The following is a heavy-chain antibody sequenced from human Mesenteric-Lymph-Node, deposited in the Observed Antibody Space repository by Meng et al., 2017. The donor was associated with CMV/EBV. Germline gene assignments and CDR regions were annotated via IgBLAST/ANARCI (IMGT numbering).Heavy chain of an antibody. CDR1: GFTFSDYY. CDR3: ARDYSGSYFFFDY. D-gene: IGHD1-26*01. CDR2: ISSSGISSSGSTI. V-gene: IGHV3-11*04. J-gene: IGHJ4*02. Sequence: GGSLRLSCAASGFTFSDYYMNWIRQAPGKGLEWVSYISSSGISSSGSTIYYADSVMGRFTISRDNAKNSVYLQMNSLRAEDTAVYYCARDYSGSYFFFDYWGQGTLVTVSS.